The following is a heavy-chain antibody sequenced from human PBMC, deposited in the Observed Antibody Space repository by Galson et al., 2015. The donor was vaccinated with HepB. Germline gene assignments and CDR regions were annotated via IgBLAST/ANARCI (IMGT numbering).Heavy chain of an antibody. CDR2: IDPSDSHT. D-gene: IGHD2-21*02. Sequence: QSGAEVKKSGESLRISCKASGYIFTNYWISWVRQMPGEGLEWMGRIDPSDSHTDYSPYFEGHVTISAARSISTAYLQWSSLKATDTAVYFCVRMGDFFDPWGQGTLVTVSS. V-gene: IGHV5-10-1*01. J-gene: IGHJ5*02. CDR1: GYIFTNYW. CDR3: VRMGDFFDP.